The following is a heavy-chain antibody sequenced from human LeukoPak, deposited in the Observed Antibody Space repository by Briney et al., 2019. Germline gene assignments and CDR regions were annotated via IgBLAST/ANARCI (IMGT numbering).Heavy chain of an antibody. CDR2: IKEDGSEK. J-gene: IGHJ4*02. Sequence: PGGSLRLYCAASGFTFSRHWMSWVRQAPGKGLEWVANIKEDGSEKYCVDSVEGRFTISRDNAKNSLYLQMNSLRAEDTAVYYCARDRVAPFDYWGQGTLVTVSS. CDR3: ARDRVAPFDY. D-gene: IGHD2-15*01. V-gene: IGHV3-7*03. CDR1: GFTFSRHW.